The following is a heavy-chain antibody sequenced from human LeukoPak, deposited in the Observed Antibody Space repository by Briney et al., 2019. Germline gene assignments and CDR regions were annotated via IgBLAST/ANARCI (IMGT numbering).Heavy chain of an antibody. J-gene: IGHJ5*02. V-gene: IGHV4-61*02. CDR1: GGSISSGSYY. D-gene: IGHD2-2*01. CDR3: AREYQLPIHNWFDP. Sequence: SETLSLTCTVSGGSISSGSYYWSWIRQPAGKGLEWIGRIYTSGSTNYNPSLKSRVTISVDTSKNQFSLKLSSVTAADTAVYYCAREYQLPIHNWFDPWGQGTLVTVSS. CDR2: IYTSGST.